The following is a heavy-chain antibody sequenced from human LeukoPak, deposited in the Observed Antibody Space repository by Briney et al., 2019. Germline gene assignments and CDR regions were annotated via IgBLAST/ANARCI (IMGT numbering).Heavy chain of an antibody. D-gene: IGHD5-12*01. CDR1: GYTFTSYD. J-gene: IGHJ6*03. CDR2: VNPNSGST. CDR3: ARGATIYYYYYYMDV. Sequence: ASVKVSCKASGYTFTSYDINWVRQATGQGLEWMGWVNPNSGSTGYAQKFQGRVTITRNTSISTAYMELSSLRSDDTAVYYCARGATIYYYYYYMDVWGKGTTVTISS. V-gene: IGHV1-8*03.